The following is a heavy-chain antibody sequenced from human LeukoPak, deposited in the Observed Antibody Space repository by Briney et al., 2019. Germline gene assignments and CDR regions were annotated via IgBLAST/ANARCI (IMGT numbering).Heavy chain of an antibody. CDR1: GFTLSDNW. CDR3: ARARYLNS. Sequence: GGSLRLSCVGSGFTLSDNWMTWVRLAPGWGLEWVANIKHDGNEKNYVDSVKGRFTISRDNAKNSVYLQMDRLRAEDTAVYYCARARYLNSWGQGTLVTVSS. D-gene: IGHD2-15*01. V-gene: IGHV3-7*01. CDR2: IKHDGNEK. J-gene: IGHJ4*02.